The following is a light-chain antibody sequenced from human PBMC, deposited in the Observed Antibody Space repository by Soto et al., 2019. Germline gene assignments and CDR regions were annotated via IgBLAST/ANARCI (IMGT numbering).Light chain of an antibody. V-gene: IGKV1-33*01. CDR1: QDISNY. Sequence: DLHMTQSPSSLSSSLGDRVTITCQASQDISNYLNWYQQKPGKAPKLLIYDASNLETGVQSRFSGSGSGTDSTFTISSLQPEYIATYYCKQYDNIPTSGQGTRLEIK. CDR3: KQYDNIPT. J-gene: IGKJ5*01. CDR2: DAS.